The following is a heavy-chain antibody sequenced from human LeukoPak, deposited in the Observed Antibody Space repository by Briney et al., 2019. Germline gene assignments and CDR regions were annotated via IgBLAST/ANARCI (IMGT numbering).Heavy chain of an antibody. Sequence: ASVKVSCKASGYTFTSYGISWVRQAPGQGLEWMGWISAYNGNTNYAQKRQCRVTMTTDTSTSTAYMEQRSLASDDTAAYYFARDLSISIAVASTWGQGTLVTVSS. CDR1: GYTFTSYG. CDR2: ISAYNGNT. J-gene: IGHJ4*02. CDR3: ARDLSISIAVAST. V-gene: IGHV1-18*01. D-gene: IGHD6-19*01.